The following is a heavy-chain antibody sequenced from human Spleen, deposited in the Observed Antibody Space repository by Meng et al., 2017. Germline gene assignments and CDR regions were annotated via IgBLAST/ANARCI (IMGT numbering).Heavy chain of an antibody. V-gene: IGHV4-34*01. J-gene: IGHJ4*02. CDR1: GGSFSGYY. Sequence: GSLRLSCAVYGGSFSGYYWSWIRQPPGKGLERIGEINHSGSTNYNPYLKSRVTIAVDTSKNQFSLKLSSVTVADTAVYYCARYYDYVGGSYYVDYWGQGTLVTVSS. CDR2: INHSGST. D-gene: IGHD3-16*01. CDR3: ARYYDYVGGSYYVDY.